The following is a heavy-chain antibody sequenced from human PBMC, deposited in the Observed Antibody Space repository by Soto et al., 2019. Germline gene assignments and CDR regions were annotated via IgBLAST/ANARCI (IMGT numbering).Heavy chain of an antibody. CDR1: GFTFSSYA. V-gene: IGHV3-30-3*01. CDR2: ISYDGSNK. D-gene: IGHD6-19*01. J-gene: IGHJ4*02. CDR3: ARDKLAAVALPGYYFDY. Sequence: GGSLRLSCAASGFTFSSYAMHWVRQAPGKGLEWVAVISYDGSNKYYADSVKGRFTISRDNSKNTLYLQMNSLRAEDTAVYYCARDKLAAVALPGYYFDYWGQGTLVTVSS.